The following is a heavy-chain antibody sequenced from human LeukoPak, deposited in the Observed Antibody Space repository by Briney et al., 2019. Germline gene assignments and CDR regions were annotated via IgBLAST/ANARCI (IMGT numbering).Heavy chain of an antibody. CDR1: GFTFDDYA. CDR3: AKDYSSSWSSTPDY. CDR2: ISWNSGSI. J-gene: IGHJ4*02. D-gene: IGHD6-13*01. V-gene: IGHV3-9*01. Sequence: PGGSLRLSCTASGFTFDDYAMHWVRQAPGKGLEWVSGISWNSGSIGYADSVKGRFTISRDNAKNSLYLQMNSLRAEDTALYYCAKDYSSSWSSTPDYWGQGTLVTVSS.